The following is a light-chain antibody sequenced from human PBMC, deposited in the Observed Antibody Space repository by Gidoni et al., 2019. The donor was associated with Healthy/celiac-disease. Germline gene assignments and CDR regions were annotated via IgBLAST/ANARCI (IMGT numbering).Light chain of an antibody. Sequence: DIQMHQSPSSLSASVGDRVTLTCRARQSISSYLNWYQQKPGNSPTLLIYAASSLQSWVPSRFSGSGSGTDFTITISSRQPEDFATYYCQQSYSTPRTFGQGTKVEIK. V-gene: IGKV1-39*01. CDR3: QQSYSTPRT. J-gene: IGKJ1*01. CDR2: AAS. CDR1: QSISSY.